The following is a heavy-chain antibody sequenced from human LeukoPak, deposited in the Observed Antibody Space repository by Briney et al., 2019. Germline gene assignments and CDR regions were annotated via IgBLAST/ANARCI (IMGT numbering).Heavy chain of an antibody. CDR3: ARGPYSYDSSGAFDI. D-gene: IGHD3-22*01. J-gene: IGHJ3*02. CDR1: GGSISSGSYY. Sequence: SETLSLTCTVSGGSISSGSYYWSWIRQPAGKGLEWIGRIYTSGSTNYNPSLKSRVTISVDTSKNQFSLKLSSVTAADTAVYFCARGPYSYDSSGAFDIRGQGTMVTVSS. CDR2: IYTSGST. V-gene: IGHV4-61*02.